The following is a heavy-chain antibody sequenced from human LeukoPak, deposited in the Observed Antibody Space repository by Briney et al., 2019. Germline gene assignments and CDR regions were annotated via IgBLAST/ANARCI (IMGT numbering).Heavy chain of an antibody. J-gene: IGHJ3*02. CDR3: ARSPLNYYDSSGYHDAFDI. V-gene: IGHV4-39*01. CDR1: GGSISSSSYY. Sequence: SETLSLXCTVSGGSISSSSYYWGWIRQPPVKGRVWIGSIYYSGSTYYNPSLKSRVTISVDTSKNQYSLKLSSVTAADTAVYYCARSPLNYYDSSGYHDAFDIWGQGTMVTVSS. CDR2: IYYSGST. D-gene: IGHD3-22*01.